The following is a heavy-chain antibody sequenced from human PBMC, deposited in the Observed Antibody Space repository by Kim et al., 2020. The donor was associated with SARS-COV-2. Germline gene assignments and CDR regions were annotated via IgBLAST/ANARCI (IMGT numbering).Heavy chain of an antibody. D-gene: IGHD6-19*01. CDR1: GFGFSDYS. Sequence: GGSLRLSCAASGFGFSDYSLNWVRQAPGKGLEWISYISYITRPGRTTFYADSVEGRFTVSRDNAKNALYLQMNSLRDEDTAMYYCARSVAGAPLYYGMDVWGQGTAVTVSS. CDR2: ISYITRPGRTT. J-gene: IGHJ6*02. CDR3: ARSVAGAPLYYGMDV. V-gene: IGHV3-48*02.